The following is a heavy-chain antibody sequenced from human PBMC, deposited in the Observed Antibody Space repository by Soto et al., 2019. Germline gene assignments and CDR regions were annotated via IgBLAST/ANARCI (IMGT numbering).Heavy chain of an antibody. D-gene: IGHD3-10*01. CDR2: IKQDGSEK. J-gene: IGHJ6*03. Sequence: GGSLRLSCAASGFTFSSYWMSWVRQAPGKGLEWVANIKQDGSEKYYVDSVKGRFTISRDNAKNSLYLQMNSLRAEDTAVYYCARVPGSGSYYNIYYYYYMDVWGKGTTVTVSS. V-gene: IGHV3-7*01. CDR1: GFTFSSYW. CDR3: ARVPGSGSYYNIYYYYYMDV.